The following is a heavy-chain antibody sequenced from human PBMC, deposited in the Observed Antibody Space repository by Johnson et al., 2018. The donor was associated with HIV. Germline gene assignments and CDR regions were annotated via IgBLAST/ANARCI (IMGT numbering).Heavy chain of an antibody. V-gene: IGHV3-30*02. D-gene: IGHD3-10*01. CDR2: VRYDGSNK. CDR3: ARARLLWFRELWPHDAFDI. J-gene: IGHJ3*02. CDR1: GFTFSSYG. Sequence: QVLLVESGGGLVQPGGSLILSCAASGFTFSSYGMHWVRQAPGTGLEWVVFVRYDGSNKYYADSVKGRFTISSDNSRDTLSLQMNSLRVEDTALYYCARARLLWFRELWPHDAFDIWGQGTKVTVSS.